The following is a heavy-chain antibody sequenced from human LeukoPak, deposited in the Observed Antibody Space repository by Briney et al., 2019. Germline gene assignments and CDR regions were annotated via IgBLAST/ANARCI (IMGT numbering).Heavy chain of an antibody. CDR1: GFTFSSYG. Sequence: GRSLRLSCAASGFTFSSYGIHWVRQAPGKGLEWVAVISYDGSNKYYADSVKGRFTISRDNSKNTLYLQMNSLRAEDTAVYYCAKVGIAAAGTPLDYWGQGTLVTVSS. CDR3: AKVGIAAAGTPLDY. D-gene: IGHD6-13*01. V-gene: IGHV3-30*18. J-gene: IGHJ4*02. CDR2: ISYDGSNK.